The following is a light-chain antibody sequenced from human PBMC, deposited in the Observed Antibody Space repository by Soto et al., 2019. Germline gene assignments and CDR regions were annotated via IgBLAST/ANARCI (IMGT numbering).Light chain of an antibody. Sequence: IQLTQSPSSLSASVGDRVTITCRASQGISSYLAWYQQKPGKAPKLLIYAASTLQSGVPSRFSGGGSGTDFTLTISSLQPEDFAIYYCQQLNSYPLTFGGGTKWIS. V-gene: IGKV1-9*01. CDR3: QQLNSYPLT. J-gene: IGKJ4*01. CDR2: AAS. CDR1: QGISSY.